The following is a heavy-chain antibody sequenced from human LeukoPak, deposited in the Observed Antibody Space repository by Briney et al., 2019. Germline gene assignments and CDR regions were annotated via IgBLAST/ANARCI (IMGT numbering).Heavy chain of an antibody. V-gene: IGHV3-64D*09. J-gene: IGHJ4*02. Sequence: GGSLRLSCSASGFTFSSYAMHWVRQAPGKGLEYVSAISSNGGSTYYADSVKGRFTISRDNSKNTLYLQMSSLRAEDTAVCYCVKGPWGSDYELSDKYYFDYWGQGTLVTVSS. D-gene: IGHD3-16*01. CDR3: VKGPWGSDYELSDKYYFDY. CDR2: ISSNGGST. CDR1: GFTFSSYA.